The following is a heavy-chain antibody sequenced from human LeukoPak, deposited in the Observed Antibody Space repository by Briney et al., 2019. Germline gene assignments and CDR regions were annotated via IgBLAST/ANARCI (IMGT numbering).Heavy chain of an antibody. Sequence: PGGSLRLSCAASGFTFSSYSMNWVRQAPGKGLEWVSSISSSSSYIYYADSVKGRFTISRDNAKNSLYLQMNSLRAEDTAVYYCARVLRGGSYSADFGYWGQGTLVTVSS. CDR3: ARVLRGGSYSADFGY. CDR1: GFTFSSYS. CDR2: ISSSSSYI. J-gene: IGHJ4*02. D-gene: IGHD1-26*01. V-gene: IGHV3-21*01.